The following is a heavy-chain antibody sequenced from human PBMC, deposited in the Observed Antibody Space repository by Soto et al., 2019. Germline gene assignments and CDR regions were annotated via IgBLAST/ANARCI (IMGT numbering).Heavy chain of an antibody. J-gene: IGHJ4*02. CDR1: GYTLTELS. CDR3: ASTEVSSGWYVPSYYFDY. V-gene: IGHV1-24*01. Sequence: ASVKVSCKVSGYTLTELSMHWVRQAPGKGLEWMGGFDPEDGETFYAQKFQGRVTMTEDTSTDTAYMELSSLRSEDTAVYYCASTEVSSGWYVPSYYFDYWGQGTLVTVSS. D-gene: IGHD6-19*01. CDR2: FDPEDGET.